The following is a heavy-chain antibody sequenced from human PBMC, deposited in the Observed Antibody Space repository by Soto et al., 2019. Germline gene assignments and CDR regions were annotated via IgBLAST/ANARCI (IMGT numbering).Heavy chain of an antibody. J-gene: IGHJ4*02. D-gene: IGHD3-10*01. CDR2: ISAYNGNT. V-gene: IGHV1-18*01. CDR1: GYTFTSYG. Sequence: ASVKVSCKASGYTFTSYGISWVRQAPGQGLEWMGWISAYNGNTNYAQKLQGRVTMTTDTSTSTAYMELRSLRSDDTAVYYCARESLNYEYGSGSLPGYWRQGTLVTV. CDR3: ARESLNYEYGSGSLPGY.